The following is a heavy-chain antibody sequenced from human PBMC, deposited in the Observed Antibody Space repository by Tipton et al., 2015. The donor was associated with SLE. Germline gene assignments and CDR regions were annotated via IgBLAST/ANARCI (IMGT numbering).Heavy chain of an antibody. CDR3: ASSTYSPWYYFEN. V-gene: IGHV4-39*01. D-gene: IGHD3-16*01. Sequence: TLSLTCTVSGGSISSSSYYWGWIRQPPGKGLEWIGSIYHDGSTYYNPSLRSQFTISVDTSTTQFSLKVTSVTAADTAMYYCASSTYSPWYYFENWGQGTLVIVSS. CDR2: IYHDGST. CDR1: GGSISSSSYY. J-gene: IGHJ4*02.